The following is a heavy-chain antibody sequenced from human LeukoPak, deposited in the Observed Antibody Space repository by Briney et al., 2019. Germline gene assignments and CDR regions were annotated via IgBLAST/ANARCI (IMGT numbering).Heavy chain of an antibody. CDR1: GYTFTGCA. J-gene: IGHJ4*02. D-gene: IGHD5-12*01. CDR2: INPEKRDT. CDR3: AKKVRGPSHPLDF. V-gene: IGHV1-2*02. Sequence: ASVKVSCKASGYTFTGCAIHWVRQAPGQGLEWMGWINPEKRDTGYAHKFQGRVTMTSVTSISTAYMELSSLRSDDPAVYYCAKKVRGPSHPLDFWGQGTLVTVSS.